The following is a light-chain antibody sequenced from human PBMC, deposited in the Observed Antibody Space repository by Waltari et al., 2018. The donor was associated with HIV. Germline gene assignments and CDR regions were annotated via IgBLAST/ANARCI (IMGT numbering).Light chain of an antibody. J-gene: IGLJ1*01. CDR2: DVS. CDR3: SSYTSSSTRV. CDR1: SSDVGDYNY. V-gene: IGLV2-14*01. Sequence: QSALTQPASVSGSPGQSITISCTGTSSDVGDYNYVSWYQQHPGKAPKLIIYDVSNPPSGVSNRCSVSKSGNTASLTISGLQTEDEADYYCSSYTSSSTRVFGTGTKVTVL.